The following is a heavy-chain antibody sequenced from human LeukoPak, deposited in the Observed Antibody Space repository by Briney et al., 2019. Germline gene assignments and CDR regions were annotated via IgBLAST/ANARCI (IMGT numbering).Heavy chain of an antibody. V-gene: IGHV1-69*13. CDR1: GGTVSSYG. D-gene: IGHD4-23*01. J-gene: IGHJ6*02. CDR3: ARGTSNYGGVLDV. CDR2: IIPLFGTA. Sequence: SVKVSCKASGGTVSSYGINWVRQAPGQGLEWMGGIIPLFGTANYAQNFQGRVTITADPSTSTAYMELSSLRSDDTAVYYCARGTSNYGGVLDVWGQGTTVTVAS.